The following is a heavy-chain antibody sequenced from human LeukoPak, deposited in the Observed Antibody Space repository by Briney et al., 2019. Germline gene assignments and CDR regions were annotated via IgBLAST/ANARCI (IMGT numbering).Heavy chain of an antibody. V-gene: IGHV3-23*01. CDR3: AKDAVRGSGRINWFDT. J-gene: IGHJ5*02. D-gene: IGHD3-10*01. Sequence: GGSLRLSCATSEFTFGSYAITWVRQAPGKGLEWVSGITGVGGNTYYADSVKGRFTISRDNSKNTLYLQMNSLRAEDTAAYYCAKDAVRGSGRINWFDTWGQGTLVTVSS. CDR2: ITGVGGNT. CDR1: EFTFGSYA.